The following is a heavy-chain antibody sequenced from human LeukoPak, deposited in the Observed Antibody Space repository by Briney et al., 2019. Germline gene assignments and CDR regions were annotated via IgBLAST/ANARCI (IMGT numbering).Heavy chain of an antibody. CDR1: GGSINSYF. V-gene: IGHV4-4*07. CDR3: ARHKPTGSYPLEL. CDR2: IYTSGST. Sequence: SETLSLTCTVSGGSINSYFWNWIRQPAGKGLEWIGHIYTSGSTNYNPSLRSRLTISADTSTSQLSLKLSSVTAADTAVYYCARHKPTGSYPLELWGQGTLVTVSS. D-gene: IGHD3-10*01. J-gene: IGHJ4*02.